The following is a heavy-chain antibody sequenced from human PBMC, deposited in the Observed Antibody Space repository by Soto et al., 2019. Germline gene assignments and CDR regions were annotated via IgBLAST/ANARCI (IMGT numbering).Heavy chain of an antibody. Sequence: GGSLRLSCAASGFTFNIYAMNWVRQAPGKGLEWVSVIGGRDDNTYYADSVRGRFSISRDNSRNTLYLQLNSLGAEDTAVYYCARGGGSPHYLVYWGRGALVTVSS. CDR2: IGGRDDNT. V-gene: IGHV3-23*01. D-gene: IGHD1-26*01. CDR3: ARGGGSPHYLVY. J-gene: IGHJ4*02. CDR1: GFTFNIYA.